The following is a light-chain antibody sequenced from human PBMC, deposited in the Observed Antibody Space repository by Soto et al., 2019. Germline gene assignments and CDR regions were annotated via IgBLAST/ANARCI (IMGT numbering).Light chain of an antibody. CDR2: DAS. J-gene: IGKJ5*01. CDR3: QQYDNLPRT. Sequence: DIQMTQSPSSLSASIGDIFTITCQASQDIGNYLNWYQQKRGKAPKRRIYDASNLETGVPSRFSGSGAGTDFTFTISSLQPEDIATYYCQQYDNLPRTFGQGTRLEI. V-gene: IGKV1-33*01. CDR1: QDIGNY.